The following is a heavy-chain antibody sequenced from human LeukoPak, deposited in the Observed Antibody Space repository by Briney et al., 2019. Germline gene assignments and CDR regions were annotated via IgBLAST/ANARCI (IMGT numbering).Heavy chain of an antibody. CDR1: GGSFSGYY. CDR2: INHSGST. CDR3: ARDGGGSSSWYYYYYGMDV. Sequence: SETLSLTCAVYGGSFSGYYWSWIRQPPGEGLEWIGEINHSGSTNYNPSLKSRVTISVDTSKNQFSLKLSSVTAADTAVYYCARDGGGSSSWYYYYYGMDVWGQGTTVTVSS. J-gene: IGHJ6*02. D-gene: IGHD6-13*01. V-gene: IGHV4-34*01.